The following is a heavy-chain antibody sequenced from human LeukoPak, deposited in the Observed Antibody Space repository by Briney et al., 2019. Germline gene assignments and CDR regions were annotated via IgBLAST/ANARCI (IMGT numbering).Heavy chain of an antibody. Sequence: GESLKISCKGSGYSFTSYWIGWGRQMPGKGLEWMGIIYPGDSDTRYSPSFQGQVTISADKSISTAYLQWSSLKASDTAMYYSARRGTSLGNWFDPWGQGTLVTVSS. CDR3: ARRGTSLGNWFDP. J-gene: IGHJ5*02. CDR1: GYSFTSYW. V-gene: IGHV5-51*01. D-gene: IGHD2-2*01. CDR2: IYPGDSDT.